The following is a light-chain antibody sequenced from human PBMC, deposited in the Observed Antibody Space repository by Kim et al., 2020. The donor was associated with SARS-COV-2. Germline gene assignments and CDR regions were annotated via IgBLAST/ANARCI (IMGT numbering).Light chain of an antibody. CDR2: EDD. CDR1: SGSIDSNY. V-gene: IGLV6-57*01. Sequence: GKTVTISCTRSSGSIDSNYVQWYQQRPGSSPTTVISEDDQRPSGVPDRFSGSIDSSSNSASLTISGLKTGDEAVYYCQSFDSNNVVFGGGTKVTVL. J-gene: IGLJ2*01. CDR3: QSFDSNNVV.